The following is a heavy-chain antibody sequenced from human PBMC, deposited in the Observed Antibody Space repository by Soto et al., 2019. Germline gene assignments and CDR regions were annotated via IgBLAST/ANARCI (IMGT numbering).Heavy chain of an antibody. D-gene: IGHD3-9*01. V-gene: IGHV5-51*01. CDR3: ARSRLFEILTGWPLDY. CDR1: GYSFTSYW. CDR2: IYPGDSDT. Sequence: EVQLVQSGAEVKKPGESLKISCKGSGYSFTSYWIGWVRQMPGKGLEWMGIIYPGDSDTRYSPSYQDQVTISAAKSISTAYLQGSSLKASDAARYYCARSRLFEILTGWPLDYWRQGTLVTVSS. J-gene: IGHJ4*02.